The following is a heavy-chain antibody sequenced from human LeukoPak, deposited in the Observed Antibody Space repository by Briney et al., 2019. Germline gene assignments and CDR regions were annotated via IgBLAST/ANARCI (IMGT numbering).Heavy chain of an antibody. J-gene: IGHJ6*03. CDR3: ARGMVVVVVAATHYYMDV. CDR1: GGTFSSYA. CDR2: IIPIFGTA. Sequence: GSSVKVSCKASGGTFSSYAISWVRQAPGQGLEWMGRIIPIFGTANYAQKFQGRVTITTDESTSTAYMELSSLRSEDTAVYYCARGMVVVVVAATHYYMDVWGKGTTVTVSS. V-gene: IGHV1-69*05. D-gene: IGHD2-15*01.